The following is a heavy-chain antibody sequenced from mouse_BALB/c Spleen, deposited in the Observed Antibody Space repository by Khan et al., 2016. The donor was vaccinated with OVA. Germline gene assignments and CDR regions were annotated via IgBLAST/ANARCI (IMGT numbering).Heavy chain of an antibody. CDR2: ISSGGSYT. CDR3: TRHRGYHCYNPYFDY. CDR1: GFSFSTYS. Sequence: EVELVESGGDLVRPGGSLKLSCAASGFSFSTYSMSWVRQTPEKRLEWVATISSGGSYTYSPDSVKGRFTISRDNAKNTLYLQMSSLKSEDTAMYYCTRHRGYHCYNPYFDYWGQGTTLTVSS. D-gene: IGHD1-3*01. V-gene: IGHV5-6-4*01. J-gene: IGHJ2*01.